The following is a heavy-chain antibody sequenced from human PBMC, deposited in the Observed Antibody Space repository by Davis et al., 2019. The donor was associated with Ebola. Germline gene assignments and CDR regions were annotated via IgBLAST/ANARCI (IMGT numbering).Heavy chain of an antibody. CDR2: ISYDGSNK. D-gene: IGHD3-22*01. V-gene: IGHV3-30*18. J-gene: IGHJ6*02. CDR3: AKDRSSGYYSIYYYYGMDV. CDR1: GFTFSTYA. Sequence: GGSLRLSCAASGFTFSTYAMHWVRQAPGKGLEWVAVISYDGSNKYYGDSVKGRFTISRDNSKNTLYLQMNSLRAEDTAVYYCAKDRSSGYYSIYYYYGMDVWGQGTTVTVSS.